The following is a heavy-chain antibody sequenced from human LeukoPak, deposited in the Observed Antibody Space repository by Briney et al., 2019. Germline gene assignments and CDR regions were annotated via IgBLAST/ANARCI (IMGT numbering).Heavy chain of an antibody. Sequence: SETLSLTCTVSGGSISSHYWSWIRQPPGKGLEWIGYIYYSGSTNYNPSLKSRVTISVDTSKNQFSLKLSSVTAADTAVCYCARVAYYYYYVDVWGKGTTVTVSS. CDR1: GGSISSHY. CDR3: ARVAYYYYYVDV. V-gene: IGHV4-59*11. CDR2: IYYSGST. J-gene: IGHJ6*03.